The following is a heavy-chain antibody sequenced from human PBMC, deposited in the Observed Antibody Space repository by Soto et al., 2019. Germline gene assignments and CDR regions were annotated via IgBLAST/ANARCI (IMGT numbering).Heavy chain of an antibody. J-gene: IGHJ4*02. CDR1: GYTFTSYG. CDR2: ISAYNGNT. Sequence: QVQLVQSGAEVKKPGASVKVSCKASGYTFTSYGISWVRQAPGQGLEWMGWISAYNGNTNYAQKLQGRVTMTTDTSTSTAYMELRSLRSDDAAVYYCGRDSRGYCYGYAPFDFWGQGTLVTVSS. CDR3: GRDSRGYCYGYAPFDF. D-gene: IGHD5-18*01. V-gene: IGHV1-18*01.